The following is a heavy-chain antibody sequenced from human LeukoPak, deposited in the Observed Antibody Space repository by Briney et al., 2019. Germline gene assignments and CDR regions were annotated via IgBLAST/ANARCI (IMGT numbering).Heavy chain of an antibody. V-gene: IGHV6-1*01. J-gene: IGHJ3*02. D-gene: IGHD1-1*01. CDR1: GDSVSSNSAA. CDR2: TYYRSKWNT. Sequence: SQTLSLTCGISGDSVSSNSAAWNWIRQSPSRGLEWLGRTYYRSKWNTQYAVSVKSRISTNPDTSKNQFSLQLNSVTPEDTAVYYWARGTRALWNGDVFDIWGQGTMVTVSS. CDR3: ARGTRALWNGDVFDI.